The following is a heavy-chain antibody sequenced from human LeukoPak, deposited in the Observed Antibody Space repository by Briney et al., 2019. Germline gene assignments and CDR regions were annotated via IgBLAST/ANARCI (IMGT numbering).Heavy chain of an antibody. CDR1: GFTFSSYS. J-gene: IGHJ5*02. D-gene: IGHD2-15*01. CDR2: ITASGTAM. Sequence: GGSLRLSCAASGFTFSSYSMNWVRQAPGKGLEWVSHITASGTAMFYADSVKGRFTISRDNAKNSLYLQMNSLRDEDTAVYYCASNAAYCSGGTCYPLPGNHWGQGTLVTVSS. V-gene: IGHV3-48*02. CDR3: ASNAAYCSGGTCYPLPGNH.